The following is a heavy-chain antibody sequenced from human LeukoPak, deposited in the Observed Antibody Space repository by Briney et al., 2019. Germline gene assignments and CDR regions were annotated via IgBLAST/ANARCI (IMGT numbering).Heavy chain of an antibody. V-gene: IGHV3-21*01. Sequence: GGSLRLSCAASGFTFSSYSMNWVRQAPGKGLEWVSSISSSSSYIYYADSVKGRFTISRDNAKNSLYLQMNSLRAEDTAVYYCAKDIGNWNYFDYWGQGTLVTVSS. CDR3: AKDIGNWNYFDY. CDR2: ISSSSSYI. CDR1: GFTFSSYS. D-gene: IGHD1-20*01. J-gene: IGHJ4*02.